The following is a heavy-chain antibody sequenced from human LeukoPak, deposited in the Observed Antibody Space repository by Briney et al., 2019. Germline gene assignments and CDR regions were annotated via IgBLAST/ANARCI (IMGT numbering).Heavy chain of an antibody. V-gene: IGHV4-4*02. Sequence: PSETLSLTCAVSGGSISSSNWWSWVRQPPGKGLEWIGEIYHSGSTNYNPSLKSRVTISVDRSKNQFSLKLSSVTAADTAVYYCARDYGDYGAYYFDYWGQGTLVTVSS. D-gene: IGHD4-17*01. CDR1: GGSISSSNW. CDR3: ARDYGDYGAYYFDY. J-gene: IGHJ4*02. CDR2: IYHSGST.